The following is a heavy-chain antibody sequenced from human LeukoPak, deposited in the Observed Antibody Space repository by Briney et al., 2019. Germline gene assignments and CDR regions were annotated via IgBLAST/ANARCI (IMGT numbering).Heavy chain of an antibody. V-gene: IGHV3-23*01. CDR3: ARDIQLST. D-gene: IGHD5-24*01. CDR2: ISFSGGNT. J-gene: IGHJ3*01. Sequence: GGSLRLSCAASGFTFSGSAMSWVRQAPGRGLEWVSLISFSGGNTYYADSVKGRFTISRDNSKDTLYLQMNSLRAEDTAIYYCARDIQLSTWGLGTMVTVSS. CDR1: GFTFSGSA.